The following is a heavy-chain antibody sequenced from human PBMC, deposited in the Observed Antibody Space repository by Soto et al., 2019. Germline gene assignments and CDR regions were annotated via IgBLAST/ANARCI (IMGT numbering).Heavy chain of an antibody. D-gene: IGHD5-18*01. Sequence: SETLSLTCTVSGGSISSSSYYWGWIRQPPGKGLEWIGSIYYSGSTYYNPSLKSRVTISVDTSKNQFSLKLSSVTAADTAVYYCARQIYGYGAFDIWGQGTMVTVSS. CDR3: ARQIYGYGAFDI. CDR1: GGSISSSSYY. J-gene: IGHJ3*02. V-gene: IGHV4-39*01. CDR2: IYYSGST.